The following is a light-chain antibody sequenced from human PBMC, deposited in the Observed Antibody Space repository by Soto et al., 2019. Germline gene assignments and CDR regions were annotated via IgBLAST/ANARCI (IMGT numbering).Light chain of an antibody. CDR3: QTYDKAPWT. CDR1: QGIYTH. J-gene: IGKJ1*01. CDR2: AAS. V-gene: IGKV1-27*01. Sequence: DIQMTQSPSSLSASAGDRVTITCRASQGIYTHLAWYQQKPGNAPKLLIYAASTLQSGVPSRFSASGSGTDFILTISALQSEDVGTYFCQTYDKAPWTVGPGTKVDSK.